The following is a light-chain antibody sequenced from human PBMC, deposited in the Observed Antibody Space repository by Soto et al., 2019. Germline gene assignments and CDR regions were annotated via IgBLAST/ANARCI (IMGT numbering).Light chain of an antibody. V-gene: IGKV1-33*01. CDR3: QQSDNLPFT. CDR2: DAS. Sequence: DLQMTQSPSSLSASVGDRVTMTCQASQDITTYLHWYQQKSGKAPQLLIHDASSLEAGVPSRFSGSGSGTHFSLTISSLQPEDFATYYCQQSDNLPFTFGGGTRVDIK. CDR1: QDITTY. J-gene: IGKJ3*01.